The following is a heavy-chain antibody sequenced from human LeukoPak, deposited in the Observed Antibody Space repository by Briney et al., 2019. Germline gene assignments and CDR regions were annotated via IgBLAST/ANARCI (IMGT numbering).Heavy chain of an antibody. J-gene: IGHJ4*02. CDR3: ANRGS. CDR2: THVVSGE. CDR1: GFTVGTDF. V-gene: IGHV3-66*02. Sequence: GGSLRLSCAASGFTVGTDFMTWVRQAPGKGLVWVSMTHVVSGEFYADSVKGRFTLSSDDSKNTSYLHMNSLRTEDTAVYYCANRGSWGQGTLVTVSS.